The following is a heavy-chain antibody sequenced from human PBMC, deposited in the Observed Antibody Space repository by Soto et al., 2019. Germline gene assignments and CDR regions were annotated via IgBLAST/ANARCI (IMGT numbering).Heavy chain of an antibody. Sequence: GRSLRLSCTSSTFTLETSEMNWVRQARGKGVEWVSFLGRSGSIIYYGDSVRGRCTVSRDNASNSLFLHMNSLSGEDTAVYYCESVDYDSIGSWGQGTLVTVS. CDR2: LGRSGSII. J-gene: IGHJ1*01. CDR3: ESVDYDSIGS. V-gene: IGHV3-48*03. D-gene: IGHD3-22*01. CDR1: TFTLETSE.